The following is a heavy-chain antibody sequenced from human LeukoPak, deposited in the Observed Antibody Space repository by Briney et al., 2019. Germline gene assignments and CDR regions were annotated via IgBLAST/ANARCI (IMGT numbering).Heavy chain of an antibody. D-gene: IGHD3-10*02. CDR2: ISSSGSTI. J-gene: IGHJ3*01. V-gene: IGHV3-48*03. CDR3: AELGITMIGGV. Sequence: GGSLRLSCAASGFTFSSYEMDWVRQAPGKGLEWVSYISSSGSTIYYADSVKGRFTISRDNAKNSLYLQMNSLRAEDTAVYYCAELGITMIGGVWGQGTMVTVSS. CDR1: GFTFSSYE.